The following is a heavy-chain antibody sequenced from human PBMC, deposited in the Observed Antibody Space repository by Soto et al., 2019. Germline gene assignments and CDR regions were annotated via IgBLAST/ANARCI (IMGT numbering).Heavy chain of an antibody. CDR3: ARLRNYYGSGSQWFDP. Sequence: SETLSLTCTVSGGSISSHYWSWIRQPPGQGLEWIGYIYYSGSTNYNPSLKSRVTISVDTSKNQFSLKLSSVTAADTAVYYCARLRNYYGSGSQWFDPWGQGTLVTVSS. CDR1: GGSISSHY. J-gene: IGHJ5*02. D-gene: IGHD3-10*01. V-gene: IGHV4-59*11. CDR2: IYYSGST.